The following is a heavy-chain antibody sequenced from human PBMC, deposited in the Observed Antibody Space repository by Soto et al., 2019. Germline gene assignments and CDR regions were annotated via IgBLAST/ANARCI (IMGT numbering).Heavy chain of an antibody. V-gene: IGHV3-48*01. CDR3: ARGRTMVRGVMSWYFDL. D-gene: IGHD3-10*01. Sequence: EVQLVESGGGLVQPGGSLRLSCAASGFTFSSYSMNWVRQAPGKGLEWVSYISSSSSTIYYADSVKGRFTISRDNAKNSLYLQMNSLRAEDTAVYYCARGRTMVRGVMSWYFDLWGRGTLVTVSS. CDR2: ISSSSSTI. J-gene: IGHJ2*01. CDR1: GFTFSSYS.